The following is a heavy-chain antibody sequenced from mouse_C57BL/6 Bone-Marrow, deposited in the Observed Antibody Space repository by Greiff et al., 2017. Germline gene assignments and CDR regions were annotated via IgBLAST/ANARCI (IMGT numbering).Heavy chain of an antibody. CDR2: IDPSDSYT. CDR1: GYTFTSYW. CDR3: ARDGGNYALYTLTDYYAMDY. J-gene: IGHJ4*01. V-gene: IGHV1-50*01. D-gene: IGHD2-1*01. Sequence: QVQLQQPGAELVKPGASVKLSCKASGYTFTSYWMQWVKQRPGQGLEWIGEIDPSDSYTNYNQKFKGKATLTVATSSSTAYMQLSSLTSEDSAVYYCARDGGNYALYTLTDYYAMDYWGQGTSVTVSS.